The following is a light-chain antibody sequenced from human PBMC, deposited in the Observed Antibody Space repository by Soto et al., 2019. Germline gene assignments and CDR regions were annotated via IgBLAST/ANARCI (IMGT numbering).Light chain of an antibody. CDR1: QSVSSY. CDR2: DAS. J-gene: IGKJ1*01. Sequence: EIVLTQSPATLSLSPGERATLSCRASQSVSSYLAWYQQKPGQAPRLLIYDASNRATGIPARFSGSGSGTDFTLTISSLEPEDFPVYDCQQRSNWPGTFGQGTKVEIK. V-gene: IGKV3-11*01. CDR3: QQRSNWPGT.